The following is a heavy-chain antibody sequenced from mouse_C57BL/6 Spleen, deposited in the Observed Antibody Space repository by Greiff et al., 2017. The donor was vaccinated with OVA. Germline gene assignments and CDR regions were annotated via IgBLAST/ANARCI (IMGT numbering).Heavy chain of an antibody. Sequence: EVQGVESGPELVKPGASVKISCKASGYSFTGYYMNWVKQSPEKSLEWIGEINPSTGGTTYNQKFKAKATLTVDKSSSTAYMQLKSLTSEDSAVYYCARWGGSSYGIAYWGQGTLVTVSA. D-gene: IGHD1-1*01. J-gene: IGHJ3*01. V-gene: IGHV1-42*01. CDR3: ARWGGSSYGIAY. CDR2: INPSTGGT. CDR1: GYSFTGYY.